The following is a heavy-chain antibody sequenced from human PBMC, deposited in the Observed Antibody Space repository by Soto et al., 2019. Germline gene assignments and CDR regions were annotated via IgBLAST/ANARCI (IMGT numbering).Heavy chain of an antibody. J-gene: IGHJ4*02. CDR2: VSGSGGST. Sequence: EVQLLESGGGLVQPGGSLRLSCPASGFTFSSYAMNWVRQAPGKGLEWVSGVSGSGGSTYYAYSVKGRFTISRDNSKNTLYLQMNSLRAEDTALYYCAKDRHGDYEGVFDYWGQGTLVTVSS. D-gene: IGHD4-17*01. V-gene: IGHV3-23*01. CDR3: AKDRHGDYEGVFDY. CDR1: GFTFSSYA.